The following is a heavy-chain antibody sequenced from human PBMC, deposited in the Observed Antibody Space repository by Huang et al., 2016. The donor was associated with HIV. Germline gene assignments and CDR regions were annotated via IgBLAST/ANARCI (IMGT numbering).Heavy chain of an antibody. D-gene: IGHD3-22*01. CDR3: ARGTYYDSSANFDY. CDR1: GVSVSSGSYY. V-gene: IGHV4-61*09. Sequence: QVQLQESGPGSVKPSQTLSLTCTVSGVSVSSGSYYWSWVRQPAGKGLEWIGHIHTTGSTNYNPTLKSRVTSSVDTSKKQFSLNLSSVTAVDTAVYYCARGTYYDSSANFDYWGQGALVTVSS. J-gene: IGHJ4*02. CDR2: IHTTGST.